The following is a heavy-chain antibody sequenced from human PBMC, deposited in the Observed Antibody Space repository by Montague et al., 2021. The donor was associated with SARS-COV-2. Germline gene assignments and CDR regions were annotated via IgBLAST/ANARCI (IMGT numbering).Heavy chain of an antibody. CDR2: IGHTGSF. J-gene: IGHJ4*02. Sequence: LRLSCAVSGGSLSGHSWSWVRQAPEKGLEWIGDIGHTGSFKYNPSLKSRVTMSIDAAKNQFSLRMTSVTAADTSIYYCARGETERSTTFGVVFFPLLDSWGQGTLVTVSS. CDR1: GGSLSGHS. V-gene: IGHV4-34*01. D-gene: IGHD3-3*01. CDR3: ARGETERSTTFGVVFFPLLDS.